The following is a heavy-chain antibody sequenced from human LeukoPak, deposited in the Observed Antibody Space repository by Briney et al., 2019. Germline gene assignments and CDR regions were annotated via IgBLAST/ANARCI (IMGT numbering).Heavy chain of an antibody. J-gene: IGHJ6*03. Sequence: ASVKVSCKASGDTFINDYIHWVRQAPGQGLEWMGVSNPGGGATTYAQKFQGRVTMTRDMSTSTVYMELRSLRSADTAVYYCARGNDGWPHYYYYFMNVWGKGTTVTVSS. CDR3: ARGNDGWPHYYYYFMNV. CDR2: SNPGGGAT. CDR1: GDTFINDY. D-gene: IGHD1-1*01. V-gene: IGHV1-46*01.